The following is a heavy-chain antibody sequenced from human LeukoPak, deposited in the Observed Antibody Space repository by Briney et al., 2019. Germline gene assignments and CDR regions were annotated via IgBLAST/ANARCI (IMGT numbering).Heavy chain of an antibody. CDR2: IYHSGST. CDR3: ARGNIVVVPAATYYYYGMDV. CDR1: GGSISTSNW. D-gene: IGHD2-2*01. J-gene: IGHJ6*02. V-gene: IGHV4-4*02. Sequence: SETLSLTCTVSGGSISTSNWWSWVRQSPGKGLEWIGEIYHSGSTIYSPSLKSRLSISVDKSKNQFSLKLNSVTAADTAVYYCARGNIVVVPAATYYYYGMDVWGQGTTVTVSS.